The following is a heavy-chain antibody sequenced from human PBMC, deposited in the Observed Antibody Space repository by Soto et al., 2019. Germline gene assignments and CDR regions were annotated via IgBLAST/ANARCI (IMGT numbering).Heavy chain of an antibody. J-gene: IGHJ6*01. CDR1: GSTFTCYY. CDR3: ARALFYDGSAEADYYYGMGV. V-gene: IGHV1-2*04. D-gene: IGHD3-10*01. CDR2: INPNSGGT. Sequence: GASVKVSCKASGSTFTCYYMHWVRQAPGQGLEWMGWINPNSGGTNYARKFQGWVTMTRDTSISTAYMELSRLRSDDTAVYYCARALFYDGSAEADYYYGMGVWGRGTTVAVAS.